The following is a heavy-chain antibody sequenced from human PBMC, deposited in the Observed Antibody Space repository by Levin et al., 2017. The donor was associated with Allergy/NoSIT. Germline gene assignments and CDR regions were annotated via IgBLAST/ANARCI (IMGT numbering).Heavy chain of an antibody. D-gene: IGHD3-10*01. J-gene: IGHJ4*02. V-gene: IGHV3-7*04. CDR3: ARDPPMVRGVSTFDY. CDR2: IKQDGSEK. Sequence: PGGSLRLSCAASGFTFSSYWMSWVRQAPGKGLEWVANIKQDGSEKYYVDSVKGRFTISRDNAKNSLYLQMNSLRAEDTAVYYCARDPPMVRGVSTFDYWGQGTLVTVSS. CDR1: GFTFSSYW.